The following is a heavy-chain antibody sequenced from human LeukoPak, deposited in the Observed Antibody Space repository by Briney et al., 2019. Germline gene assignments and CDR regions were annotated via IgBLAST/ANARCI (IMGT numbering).Heavy chain of an antibody. CDR3: ARLFGRGYHSSGPQSY. Sequence: SETLSLTCAVYGGSFSGYYWSWIRQPPGKGLEWIGEINHSGSTNYNPSLKSRVTISVDTSKNQFSLKLNSVTVADTAIYYCARLFGRGYHSSGPQSYWSQGTLVTVSS. D-gene: IGHD3-22*01. CDR1: GGSFSGYY. CDR2: INHSGST. J-gene: IGHJ4*02. V-gene: IGHV4-34*01.